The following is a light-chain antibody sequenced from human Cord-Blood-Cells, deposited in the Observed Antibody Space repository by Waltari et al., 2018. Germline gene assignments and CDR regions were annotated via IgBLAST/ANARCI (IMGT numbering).Light chain of an antibody. CDR3: QQYYSYPES. J-gene: IGKJ2*03. CDR2: AAS. Sequence: AIRMTQSPSSFSASTGDRVTITCRASQGISSYLAWYQQKPGKAPKLLIYAASTLQSGVPSRFSGSGSGTDFTRTSSCLQSEDFATDYCQQYYSYPESFGQGTKLDIK. CDR1: QGISSY. V-gene: IGKV1-8*01.